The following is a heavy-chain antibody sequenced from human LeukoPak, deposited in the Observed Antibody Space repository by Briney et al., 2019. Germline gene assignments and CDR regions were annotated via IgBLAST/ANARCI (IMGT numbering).Heavy chain of an antibody. D-gene: IGHD1-26*01. Sequence: GGSLRLSCAASGFTFSSYGMHWVRQAPGKGLEWVAVISYDGSNKYYADSVKGRFTISRDNAKNSLYLQMNSLRAEDTAVYYCARDKVVGATHFDYWGQGTLVTVSS. V-gene: IGHV3-30*12. CDR3: ARDKVVGATHFDY. CDR2: ISYDGSNK. J-gene: IGHJ4*02. CDR1: GFTFSSYG.